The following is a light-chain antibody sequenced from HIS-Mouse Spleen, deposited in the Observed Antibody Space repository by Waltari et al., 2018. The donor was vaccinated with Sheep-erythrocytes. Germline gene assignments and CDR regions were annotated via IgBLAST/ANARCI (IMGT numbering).Light chain of an antibody. CDR2: EGS. V-gene: IGLV2-23*01. J-gene: IGLJ3*02. Sequence: QSALTQPASVSGSPGQSITISCTGTSSDVGSYNLVSWYQQHPGKAPKLMIYEGSKLSSGVSTRFSGSKAGNTASLSISGLQAEDEADYYCCSYAGSSTWVLGGGTKLTVL. CDR3: CSYAGSSTWV. CDR1: SSDVGSYNL.